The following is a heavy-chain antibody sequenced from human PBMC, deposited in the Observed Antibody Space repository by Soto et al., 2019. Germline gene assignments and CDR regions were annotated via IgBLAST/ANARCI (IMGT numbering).Heavy chain of an antibody. CDR3: ARDTYYYGSGSYSP. J-gene: IGHJ5*02. Sequence: GGSLRLSCAASVFPFSSYSMNWVRQAPGKGLEWVSSISSSSSYIYYADSVKGRFTISRDNAKNSLYLQMNSLRAEDTAVYYCARDTYYYGSGSYSPWGQGTLVTVSS. D-gene: IGHD3-10*01. V-gene: IGHV3-21*01. CDR1: VFPFSSYS. CDR2: ISSSSSYI.